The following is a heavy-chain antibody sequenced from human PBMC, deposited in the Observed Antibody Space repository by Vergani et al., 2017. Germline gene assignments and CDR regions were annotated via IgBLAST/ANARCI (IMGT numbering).Heavy chain of an antibody. J-gene: IGHJ6*02. D-gene: IGHD4-11*01. Sequence: QVQLVQSGAEVKKPGASVKVSCKASGYTFTSYGISWVRQAPGQGLEWMGWISAYNGNTNYAQKLQGRVTMTTDTSTSTAYMELRSLRSDDTAVYYCARDPTTTVTTHVAWADYYYYGMDVWGQGTTVTVSS. CDR3: ARDPTTTVTTHVAWADYYYYGMDV. CDR1: GYTFTSYG. V-gene: IGHV1-18*01. CDR2: ISAYNGNT.